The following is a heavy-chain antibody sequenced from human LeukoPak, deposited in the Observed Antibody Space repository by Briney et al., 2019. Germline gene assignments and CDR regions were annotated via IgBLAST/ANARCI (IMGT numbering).Heavy chain of an antibody. Sequence: GGSLRLSCVASELIFSDFCMTWVRHSRGKGLEWVATIKKDGSERYYVDSVKGRFTISRDNAENTLYLHMNSLRAEDTAVYYCARGEGTGRDYMDVWGKGTTVTISS. CDR1: ELIFSDFC. CDR3: ARGEGTGRDYMDV. CDR2: IKKDGSER. J-gene: IGHJ6*03. D-gene: IGHD1-26*01. V-gene: IGHV3-7*03.